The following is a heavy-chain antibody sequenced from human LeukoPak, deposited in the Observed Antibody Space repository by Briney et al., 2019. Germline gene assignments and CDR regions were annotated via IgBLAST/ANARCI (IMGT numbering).Heavy chain of an antibody. J-gene: IGHJ4*02. CDR1: GFTFSDSS. CDR3: ARDVWGTFDY. V-gene: IGHV3-11*06. CDR2: ISSSYT. Sequence: GGSLRLSCAASGFTFSDSSITWIRQAPGKGLEWVAYISSSYTNYADSVKGRFTISRDNAKNSLFLQMNSLSAEDTAVYYCARDVWGTFDYWGQGTLVTVSS. D-gene: IGHD7-27*01.